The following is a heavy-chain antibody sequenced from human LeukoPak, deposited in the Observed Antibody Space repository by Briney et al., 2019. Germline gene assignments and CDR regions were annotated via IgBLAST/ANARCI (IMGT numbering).Heavy chain of an antibody. D-gene: IGHD6-19*01. V-gene: IGHV4-59*12. CDR1: GGSISNYY. Sequence: PSETLSLTCNVSGGSISNYYWNWIRQPPGKELEGFGYIYYSGSTNYNPSLKSRVTVLLDTAKNQFSLKLTSVTAADTALYYCARRSGSGWYIDYWGQGTLVTVSS. CDR2: IYYSGST. CDR3: ARRSGSGWYIDY. J-gene: IGHJ4*02.